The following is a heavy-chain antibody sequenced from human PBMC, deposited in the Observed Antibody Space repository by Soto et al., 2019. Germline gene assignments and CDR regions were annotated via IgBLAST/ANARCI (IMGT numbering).Heavy chain of an antibody. CDR1: GGSVSSGSYY. CDR2: IYYSGST. D-gene: IGHD6-13*01. Sequence: PSETLSLTCTVSGGSVSSGSYYWSWIRQPPGKGLEWIGYIYYSGSTNYNPSLKSRVTISVDTSKNQFPLKLSSVTAADTAVYYCAREGYSSSWSGDWGQGTMVTVS. V-gene: IGHV4-61*01. CDR3: AREGYSSSWSGD. J-gene: IGHJ4*02.